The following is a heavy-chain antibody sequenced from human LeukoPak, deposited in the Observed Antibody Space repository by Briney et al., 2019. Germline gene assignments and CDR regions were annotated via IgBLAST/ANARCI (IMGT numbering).Heavy chain of an antibody. CDR1: GGSISSYY. Sequence: SETLSLTCTVSGGSISSYYWSWIRQPPGKGLEWIGYIYYSGSTNYNPSLKSRVTISVDTSKNQFSLRLSSVTAADTAVYYCARSYCGGGSCGAFDIWGQGTMVTVSS. J-gene: IGHJ3*02. D-gene: IGHD2-15*01. CDR2: IYYSGST. V-gene: IGHV4-59*01. CDR3: ARSYCGGGSCGAFDI.